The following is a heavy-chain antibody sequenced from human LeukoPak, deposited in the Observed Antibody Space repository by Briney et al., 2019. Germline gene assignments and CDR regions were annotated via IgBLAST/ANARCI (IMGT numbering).Heavy chain of an antibody. D-gene: IGHD6-13*01. CDR3: AKDSGYSSSWLHNRPLEYFQH. Sequence: GGSLRLSCAASGFTFSSYAMSWVRQAPGKGLEWVSAISGSGGSTYYADSVKGRFTISRDNSKNTLYLQMNSLRAEDTAVYYCAKDSGYSSSWLHNRPLEYFQHWGQGTLVTVSS. CDR1: GFTFSSYA. J-gene: IGHJ1*01. CDR2: ISGSGGST. V-gene: IGHV3-23*01.